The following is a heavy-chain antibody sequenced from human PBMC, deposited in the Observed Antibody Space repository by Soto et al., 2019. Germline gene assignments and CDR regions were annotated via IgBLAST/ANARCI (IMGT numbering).Heavy chain of an antibody. D-gene: IGHD3-22*01. CDR1: GGSFSGYY. Sequence: SETLSLTCAVYGGSFSGYYWSWIRQPPGKGLEWIGEINHSGSTNYNPSLKSRVTISVDTSKNQFSLKLSSVTAADTAVYYCARSHYYDSSGYYYHYYGMDVWGQGTTVTVS. CDR3: ARSHYYDSSGYYYHYYGMDV. CDR2: INHSGST. V-gene: IGHV4-34*01. J-gene: IGHJ6*02.